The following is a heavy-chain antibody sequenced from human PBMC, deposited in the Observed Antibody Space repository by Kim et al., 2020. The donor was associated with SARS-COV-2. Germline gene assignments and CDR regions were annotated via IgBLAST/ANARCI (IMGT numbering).Heavy chain of an antibody. Sequence: GGSLRLSCAASGFSYSSYGMHWVRQSPGKGLEWLAVIWYDGSSKYYADSVRGRFTISRDNSKNALNLQMNSLRADDTAVYYCAKDAGWGGNWFDPWGQGT. CDR3: AKDAGWGGNWFDP. D-gene: IGHD1-1*01. CDR1: GFSYSSYG. CDR2: IWYDGSSK. J-gene: IGHJ5*02. V-gene: IGHV3-33*06.